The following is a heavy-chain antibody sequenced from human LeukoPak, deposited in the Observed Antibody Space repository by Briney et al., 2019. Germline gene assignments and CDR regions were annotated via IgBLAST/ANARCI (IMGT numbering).Heavy chain of an antibody. Sequence: PGGSLRLSCAASGFTFSTYWMSWVRQAPGKGLEWVANIKPDGSEKNHVDSVKGRFAISRDNANNLLYLQMNSLRAEDTVVYYCAREDDWNYEDYWGQGTLVTVSS. V-gene: IGHV3-7*01. D-gene: IGHD1-7*01. CDR2: IKPDGSEK. CDR1: GFTFSTYW. J-gene: IGHJ4*02. CDR3: AREDDWNYEDY.